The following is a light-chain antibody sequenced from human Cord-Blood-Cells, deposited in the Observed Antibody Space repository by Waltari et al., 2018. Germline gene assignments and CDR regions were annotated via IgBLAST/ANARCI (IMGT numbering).Light chain of an antibody. J-gene: IGLJ2*01. CDR1: SLRSYY. CDR3: NSRDSSGNHLL. V-gene: IGLV3-19*01. Sequence: SSELTQDPAVSVALGQTVRLTCQGDSLRSYYASWYQQKPGQAPVLVIYGKNNKPSGIPDRFSGSSSGTTASLTSTGAQAEDEPDYYCNSRDSSGNHLLFGGGTKLTVL. CDR2: GKN.